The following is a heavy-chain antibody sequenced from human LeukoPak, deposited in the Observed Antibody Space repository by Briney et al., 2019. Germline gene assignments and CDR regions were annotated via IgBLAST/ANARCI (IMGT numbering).Heavy chain of an antibody. CDR2: IYYNGQT. CDR1: GGSISSAGYY. CDR3: ARGEEYVYYFDY. D-gene: IGHD2-2*01. V-gene: IGHV4-31*03. Sequence: SQTLSLTCTVSGGSISSAGYYWSWIRQHPGKGLEWIGYIYYNGQTYYNPSLKSRLTLSADTSDNQFSLKVTSETAADTAVYYCARGEEYVYYFDYWGQGSLVTVSS. J-gene: IGHJ4*02.